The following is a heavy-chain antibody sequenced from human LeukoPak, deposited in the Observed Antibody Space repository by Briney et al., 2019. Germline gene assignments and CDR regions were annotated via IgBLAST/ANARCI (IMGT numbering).Heavy chain of an antibody. CDR1: GFTFSNYW. V-gene: IGHV3-74*01. D-gene: IGHD6-6*01. CDR2: INSDGSIT. CDR3: ARTAYSTSSLGF. J-gene: IGHJ4*02. Sequence: PGGSLRLSCAASGFTFSNYWMHWVRQAPGKGLVRVSRINSDGSITNYADSVKGRFTVSRDDAKNTLYLQMNSLGAEDTAVYYCARTAYSTSSLGFWGQGTLVTVSS.